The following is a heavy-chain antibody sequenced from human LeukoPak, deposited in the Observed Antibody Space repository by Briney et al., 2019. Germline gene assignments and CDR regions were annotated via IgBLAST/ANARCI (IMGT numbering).Heavy chain of an antibody. CDR3: AGSVNIVVVPGFYGMDV. J-gene: IGHJ6*02. V-gene: IGHV1-69*13. D-gene: IGHD2-2*01. CDR2: IIPIFGTA. Sequence: GASVKVSCKASGGTFSSYTISWVRQAPGQGLEWMGGIIPIFGTANYAQKFQGRVTITADESTSTAYMELSSLRSEDTAVYYCAGSVNIVVVPGFYGMDVWGQGTTVTVSS. CDR1: GGTFSSYT.